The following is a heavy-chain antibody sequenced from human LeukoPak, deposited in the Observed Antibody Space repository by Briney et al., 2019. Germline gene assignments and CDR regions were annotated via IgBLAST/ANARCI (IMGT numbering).Heavy chain of an antibody. D-gene: IGHD3-10*01. J-gene: IGHJ4*02. V-gene: IGHV3-30*18. Sequence: GGSLRLSCAASGFTFSSYGMHWVRQAPGKGLEWVAVISYDGSNKYYADSVKGRFTISRNNSKNTLYLQMNSLRAEDTALYYCAKDRIGSIWFGELSHWGQGTLGTVSS. CDR2: ISYDGSNK. CDR3: AKDRIGSIWFGELSH. CDR1: GFTFSSYG.